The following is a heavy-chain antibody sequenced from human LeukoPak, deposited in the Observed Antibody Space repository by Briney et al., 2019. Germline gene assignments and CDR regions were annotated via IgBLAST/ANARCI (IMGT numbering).Heavy chain of an antibody. V-gene: IGHV3-48*03. J-gene: IGHJ5*02. CDR1: EFTFSSYE. D-gene: IGHD3-9*01. CDR3: ARDQRPVLRYFDWLLKENWFDP. CDR2: ISGSDNTM. Sequence: PGGSLRLSCVASEFTFSSYEMIWVRQAPGKGLEWLSYISGSDNTMYYADSVKGRFTISRDDAKNSLYLQMNSLRAEDTAVYYCARDQRPVLRYFDWLLKENWFDPWGQGTLVTVSS.